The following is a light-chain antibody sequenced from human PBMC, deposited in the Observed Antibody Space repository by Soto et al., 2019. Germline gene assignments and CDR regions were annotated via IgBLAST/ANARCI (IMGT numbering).Light chain of an antibody. CDR1: RSDVGAYNY. J-gene: IGLJ1*01. V-gene: IGLV2-14*01. CDR2: EVT. Sequence: QSGLTQPASGSGTPGHSISISCTGTRSDVGAYNYVSWYQQHPGKAPKLMISEVTNRPSGVSDRFSGSKSGNTASLTISGLQAEDEADYYCSSFTSRFPFVFGTGTNVTV. CDR3: SSFTSRFPFV.